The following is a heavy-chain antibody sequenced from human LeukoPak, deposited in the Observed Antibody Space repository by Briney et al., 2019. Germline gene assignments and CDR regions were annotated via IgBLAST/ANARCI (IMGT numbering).Heavy chain of an antibody. CDR3: AKDRVAAAGTGMDV. J-gene: IGHJ6*02. CDR2: ISYDGSNK. V-gene: IGHV3-30*18. CDR1: GFTFSSYG. D-gene: IGHD6-13*01. Sequence: PGGSLRLSCAASGFTFSSYGMHWVRQAPGKGLEWVAVISYDGSNKYYADSVKGRFTISRDNSKNTLYLQMNSPRAEDTAVYYCAKDRVAAAGTGMDVWGQGTTVTVSS.